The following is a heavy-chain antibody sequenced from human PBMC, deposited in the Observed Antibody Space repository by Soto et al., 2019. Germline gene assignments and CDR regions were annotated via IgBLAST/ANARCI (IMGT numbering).Heavy chain of an antibody. D-gene: IGHD6-19*01. CDR2: ISGSGGST. J-gene: IGHJ6*02. CDR1: GFTFSSYA. CDR3: AKDKYQKGIAVAGAYYYYGMDV. Sequence: GGSLRLSCAASGFTFSSYAMSWVRQAPEKGLEWVSAISGSGGSTYYADSVKGRFTISRDNSKNTLYLQMNSLRAEDTAVYYCAKDKYQKGIAVAGAYYYYGMDVWGQGTTVTVSS. V-gene: IGHV3-23*01.